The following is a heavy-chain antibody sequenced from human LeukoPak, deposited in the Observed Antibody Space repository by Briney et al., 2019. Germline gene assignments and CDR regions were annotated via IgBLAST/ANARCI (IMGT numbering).Heavy chain of an antibody. D-gene: IGHD3-10*01. CDR3: ARLDYGSGSRFDY. CDR2: IIPIFGTA. CDR1: GGTFSSYA. Sequence: SVKVSCKASGGTFSSYAISWVRQAPGQGLEWMGGIIPIFGTANYAQKFQGRVTITADESTSTAYMELSSLRSEDTAVYYCARLDYGSGSRFDYWGQGTLVTVYS. J-gene: IGHJ4*02. V-gene: IGHV1-69*13.